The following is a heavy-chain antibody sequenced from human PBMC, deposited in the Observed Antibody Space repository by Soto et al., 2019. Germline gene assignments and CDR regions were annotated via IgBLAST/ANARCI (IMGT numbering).Heavy chain of an antibody. Sequence: GGSLRLSCAASGFTFSSYAMHWVRQAPGKGLECVAVISYDGSNKYYADSVKGRFTISRDNSKNTLYMQMNSLRAEDTAVYYCAKAFSAATIAYWGQGTLVTVSS. J-gene: IGHJ4*02. CDR2: ISYDGSNK. CDR1: GFTFSSYA. V-gene: IGHV3-30-3*01. D-gene: IGHD5-12*01. CDR3: AKAFSAATIAY.